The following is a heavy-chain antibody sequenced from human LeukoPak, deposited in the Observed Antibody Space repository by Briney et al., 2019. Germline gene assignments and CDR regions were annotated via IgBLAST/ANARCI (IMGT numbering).Heavy chain of an antibody. D-gene: IGHD6-25*01. CDR3: ARVGVTAATADY. Sequence: ASVKLSCKSSGYTFTSYYMHWMRLAPGQGPGWMGVINPRGGSRDYSQKFQDRVTISSDTSTSTVYMELSSLRSEDTAVYFCARVGVTAATADYWGQGTLVTVSS. V-gene: IGHV1-46*01. CDR1: GYTFTSYY. CDR2: INPRGGSR. J-gene: IGHJ4*02.